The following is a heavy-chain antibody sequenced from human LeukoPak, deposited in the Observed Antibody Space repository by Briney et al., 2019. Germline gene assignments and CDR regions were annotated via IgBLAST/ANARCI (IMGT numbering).Heavy chain of an antibody. CDR1: GGSFSGYY. J-gene: IGHJ4*02. CDR3: AREAGQDGSGSYPHFDY. CDR2: INHSGST. V-gene: IGHV4-34*01. Sequence: PSETLSLTCAVYGGSFSGYYWSWIRQPPGKGLEWIGEINHSGSTNYNPSLKSRVTMSVDTSKNQFSLKLSSVTAADTAVYYCAREAGQDGSGSYPHFDYWGQGTLVTVSS. D-gene: IGHD3-10*01.